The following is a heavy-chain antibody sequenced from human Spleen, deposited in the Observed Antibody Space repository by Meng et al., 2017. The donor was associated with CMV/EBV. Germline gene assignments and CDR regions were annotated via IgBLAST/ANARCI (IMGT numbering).Heavy chain of an antibody. CDR2: IYSGGST. CDR3: AKEDGLIVLFDY. J-gene: IGHJ4*02. D-gene: IGHD2/OR15-2a*01. V-gene: IGHV3-53*01. Sequence: GESLKISCAASGFTVSSNYMSWVRQAPGKGLEWVSVIYSGGSTYYADSVKGRFTISRDNSKNTLYLQMNSLRAEDTAVYYCAKEDGLIVLFDYWGQGTLVTVSS. CDR1: GFTVSSNY.